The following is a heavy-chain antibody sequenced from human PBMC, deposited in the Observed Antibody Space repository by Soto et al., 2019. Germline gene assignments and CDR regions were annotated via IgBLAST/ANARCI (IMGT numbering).Heavy chain of an antibody. Sequence: SVKVSCKASGGTFSSYAISWVRQAPGQGLEWMGGIIPIFGTANYAQKFQGRVTITADESTSTAYMELSSLRSEDTAVYYCARSGVVVAATSWWFDPWGQGTLVTVSS. J-gene: IGHJ5*02. D-gene: IGHD2-15*01. CDR2: IIPIFGTA. CDR1: GGTFSSYA. CDR3: ARSGVVVAATSWWFDP. V-gene: IGHV1-69*13.